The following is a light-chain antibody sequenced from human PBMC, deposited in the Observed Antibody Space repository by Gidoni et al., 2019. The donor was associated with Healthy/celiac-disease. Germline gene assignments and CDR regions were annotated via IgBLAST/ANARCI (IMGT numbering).Light chain of an antibody. J-gene: IGKJ2*04. CDR3: QQYGSSPGCS. CDR2: GAS. CDR1: QSVSSSY. Sequence: EIVLTQSPGTLSLSPGERATLSCRAGQSVSSSYLAWYQQKPGQAPRLLIYGASSRATGIPDRFSGSGSGTDFTLTISRLEPEDFAVYYCQQYGSSPGCSFGQGTKLEIK. V-gene: IGKV3-20*01.